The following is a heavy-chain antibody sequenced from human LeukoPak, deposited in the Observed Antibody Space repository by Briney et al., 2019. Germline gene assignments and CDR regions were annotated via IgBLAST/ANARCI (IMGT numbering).Heavy chain of an antibody. CDR3: ATFADIVVVPAAIPRFS. CDR2: IYHSGST. CDR1: GYSISSGYY. J-gene: IGHJ4*02. D-gene: IGHD2-2*01. V-gene: IGHV4-38-2*01. Sequence: SETLSLTCAVSGYSISSGYYWGWIRQPPRKGMEWIASIYHSGSTYYNPSLKSRVTMSVDTSKNQFSLKLRSVTAADTAVYYCATFADIVVVPAAIPRFSWGQGTLVTVSS.